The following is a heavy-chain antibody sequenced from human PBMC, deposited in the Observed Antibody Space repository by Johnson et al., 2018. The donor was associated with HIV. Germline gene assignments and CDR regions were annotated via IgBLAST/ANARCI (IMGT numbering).Heavy chain of an antibody. CDR3: ARSRWADDAFDG. Sequence: VQLVESGGGLVQPGGSLRLSCAASGFTFSSYWMSWVRQAPGKGLEWVANIKQDGSEKYYVGSVKGRFTISRDNAKNSLYLQMISLRAEDMAVYYCARSRWADDAFDGWGQGTMVTVSS. V-gene: IGHV3-7*04. CDR2: IKQDGSEK. J-gene: IGHJ3*01. D-gene: IGHD1-26*01. CDR1: GFTFSSYW.